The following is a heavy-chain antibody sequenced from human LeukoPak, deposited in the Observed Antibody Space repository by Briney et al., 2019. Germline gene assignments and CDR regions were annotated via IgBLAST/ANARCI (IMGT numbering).Heavy chain of an antibody. Sequence: GRSLRLSCAASGFTFSSYGMHWVRQAPGKGLEWVAVIWYDGSNKYYADSVEGRFTISRDNSKNTLYLQMNSLRAEDTAVYYCARARAMVFDYWGQGTLVTVSS. V-gene: IGHV3-33*01. CDR1: GFTFSSYG. J-gene: IGHJ4*02. D-gene: IGHD5-18*01. CDR3: ARARAMVFDY. CDR2: IWYDGSNK.